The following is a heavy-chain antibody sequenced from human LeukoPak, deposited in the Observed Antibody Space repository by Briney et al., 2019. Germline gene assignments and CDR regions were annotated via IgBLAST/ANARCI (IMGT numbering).Heavy chain of an antibody. CDR2: IIPIFGTA. D-gene: IGHD1-26*01. CDR3: ARVGSKLRGYYYYGMDV. V-gene: IGHV1-69*13. CDR1: GGTFSSYA. J-gene: IGHJ6*02. Sequence: SVKVSCKASGGTFSSYAISWVRQAPGQGLEWMGGIIPIFGTANYAQKFQGRVTITADESTSTAYMELSSLRSKDTAVYYCARVGSKLRGYYYYGMDVWGQGTTVTVSS.